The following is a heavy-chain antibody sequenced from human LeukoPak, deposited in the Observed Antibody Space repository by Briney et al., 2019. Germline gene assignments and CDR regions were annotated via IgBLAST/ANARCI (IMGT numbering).Heavy chain of an antibody. CDR1: GFTVRSNY. V-gene: IGHV3-53*01. D-gene: IGHD2-15*01. CDR2: IYSGGST. J-gene: IGHJ5*02. Sequence: GGSLRLSCAASGFTVRSNYMSWVRQAPGKGLEGVSVIYSGGSTYYADSVKGRFTISRDNSKNTLYLQMNSLRAEDTAVYYCARVVSCSGGSCYSVWFYPLGQGTLVTVSS. CDR3: ARVVSCSGGSCYSVWFYP.